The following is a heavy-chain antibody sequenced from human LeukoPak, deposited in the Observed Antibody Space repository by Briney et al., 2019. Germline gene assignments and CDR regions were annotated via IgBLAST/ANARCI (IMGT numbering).Heavy chain of an antibody. CDR2: ISSGGDST. V-gene: IGHV3-11*05. CDR3: VRATEGGAMDV. Sequence: GGSLTLSCEASGFSFSDYYMTWIRQAPGEGLEWVSYISSGGDSTSYAESLGGRFTISRDNAKKSLYLRQNSLRPEDTAIYYSVRATEGGAMDVWGQGTTVTVSS. CDR1: GFSFSDYY. D-gene: IGHD2-21*02. J-gene: IGHJ6*02.